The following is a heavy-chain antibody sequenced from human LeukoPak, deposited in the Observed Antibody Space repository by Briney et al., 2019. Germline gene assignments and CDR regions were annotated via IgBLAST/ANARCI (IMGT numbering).Heavy chain of an antibody. CDR3: ARGGPARFDY. CDR1: GGSFSGYY. V-gene: IGHV4-34*01. D-gene: IGHD2-2*01. CDR2: INHSGST. J-gene: IGHJ4*02. Sequence: SETLSLTCADYGGSFSGYYWSWIRQPPGKGLEWIGEINHSGSTNYNPSLKSRVTTSVDTSKNQFSLKLSSVTAADTAVYYCARGGPARFDYWGQGTLVTVSS.